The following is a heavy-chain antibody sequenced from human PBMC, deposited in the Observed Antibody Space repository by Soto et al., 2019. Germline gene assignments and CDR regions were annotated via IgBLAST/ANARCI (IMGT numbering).Heavy chain of an antibody. CDR2: ISYDGSNK. J-gene: IGHJ4*02. Sequence: GGSLRLSCAASGFTFSSYGMHWVRQAPGKGLEWVAVISYDGSNKYYADSVKGRFTISRDNSKNTLYLQMNSLRAEDTAVYYCAKAHFDYWGQGTLVTVSS. V-gene: IGHV3-30*18. CDR1: GFTFSSYG. CDR3: AKAHFDY.